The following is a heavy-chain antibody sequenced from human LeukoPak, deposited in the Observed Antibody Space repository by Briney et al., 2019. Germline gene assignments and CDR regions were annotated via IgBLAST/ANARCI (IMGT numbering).Heavy chain of an antibody. CDR1: GFTFSGHW. Sequence: PGGSLRLSCAASGFTFSGHWMHWVRQAPGKGLVWVSRINSDGSSTTYADSVKGRFTTSRDNAKNTLYLQMNSLRAEDTAMFYCATSMAQDVDAFHIWGQGTMVTVSS. J-gene: IGHJ3*02. CDR3: ATSMAQDVDAFHI. D-gene: IGHD2-21*01. V-gene: IGHV3-74*01. CDR2: INSDGSST.